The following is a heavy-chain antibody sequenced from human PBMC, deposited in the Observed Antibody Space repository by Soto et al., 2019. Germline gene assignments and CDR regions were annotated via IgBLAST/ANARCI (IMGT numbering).Heavy chain of an antibody. D-gene: IGHD5-18*01. CDR2: VSASGTGT. CDR3: ARDQGASYGLYYFDY. J-gene: IGHJ4*02. CDR1: GFTFRSYA. V-gene: IGHV3-23*01. Sequence: GGSLRLSCAASGFTFRSYAMSWVRQAPGKGLEWVSAVSASGTGTYYSDSVKGRFTVSRDNSKNTLYLQMNSLRAEDTALYYCARDQGASYGLYYFDYWGQGTLVTVSS.